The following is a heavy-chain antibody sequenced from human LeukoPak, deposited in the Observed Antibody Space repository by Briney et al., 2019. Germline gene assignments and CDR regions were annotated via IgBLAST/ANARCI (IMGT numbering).Heavy chain of an antibody. CDR1: GYTFTSYA. V-gene: IGHV1-3*01. Sequence: ASVKVSCKASGYTFTSYAMHWVRQAPGQRLEWMGWINAGNGNTKYSQKFQGRVTITRDTSASTAYMELSSLRSEDTAVYYCARLRDGYLQKGGYYFDYWGQGTLVTVSS. CDR2: INAGNGNT. CDR3: ARLRDGYLQKGGYYFDY. J-gene: IGHJ4*02. D-gene: IGHD5-24*01.